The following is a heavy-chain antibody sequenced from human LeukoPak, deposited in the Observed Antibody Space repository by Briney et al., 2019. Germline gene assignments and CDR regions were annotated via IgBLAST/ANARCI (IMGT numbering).Heavy chain of an antibody. CDR3: ARGITIFGVVIPFDY. CDR1: GGSISSGSYY. Sequence: SETLSLTCTVSGGSISSGSYYWSWIRQPAGKGLEWIGRIYTSGSTNYNPSLKSRVTISVDTSKNQFSLKLSSVTAADTAVYYCARGITIFGVVIPFDYWGQGTLVTVSS. CDR2: IYTSGST. J-gene: IGHJ4*02. D-gene: IGHD3-3*01. V-gene: IGHV4-61*02.